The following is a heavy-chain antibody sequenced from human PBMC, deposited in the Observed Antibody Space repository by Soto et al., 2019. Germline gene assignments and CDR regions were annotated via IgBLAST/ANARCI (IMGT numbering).Heavy chain of an antibody. Sequence: ASVKVSCKASGYTFTGYYMHWVRQAPGQGFEWMGRISPKSGGTNYAQKFQGRVTMTWDTSLNTAYMELSSHISEDTAVYYCARPPGYISDWYYFDLWGQGTLVTVSS. CDR2: ISPKSGGT. CDR3: ARPPGYISDWYYFDL. D-gene: IGHD6-19*01. CDR1: GYTFTGYY. V-gene: IGHV1-2*02. J-gene: IGHJ4*02.